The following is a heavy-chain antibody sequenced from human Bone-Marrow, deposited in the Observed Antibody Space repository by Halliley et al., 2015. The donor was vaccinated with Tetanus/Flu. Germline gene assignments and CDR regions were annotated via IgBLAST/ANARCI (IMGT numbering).Heavy chain of an antibody. CDR2: IKSETFGGTP. CDR3: TRANGHYDFDY. D-gene: IGHD3-10*01. J-gene: IGHJ4*02. Sequence: EWMCRIKSETFGGTPEYAASARGRFTLSRDDSRSIASLQMNSLKSDDTGMYYCTRANGHYDFDYWGQGVLVTVSS. V-gene: IGHV3-49*02.